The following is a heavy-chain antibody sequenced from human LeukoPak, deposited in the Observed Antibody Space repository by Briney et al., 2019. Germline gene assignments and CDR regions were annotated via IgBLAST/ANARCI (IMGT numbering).Heavy chain of an antibody. CDR3: ARGGKATVVAM. V-gene: IGHV4-4*07. CDR1: GGSINSYY. Sequence: SETLSLTCTVSGGSINSYYWSWIRRPAGKGLEWIGRIYSSGSTNYNPSLKSRVSMSVDTSKNQFSLKLTSVTAADTAVYYCARGGKATVVAMWGQGILVTVSS. J-gene: IGHJ4*02. CDR2: IYSSGST. D-gene: IGHD4-23*01.